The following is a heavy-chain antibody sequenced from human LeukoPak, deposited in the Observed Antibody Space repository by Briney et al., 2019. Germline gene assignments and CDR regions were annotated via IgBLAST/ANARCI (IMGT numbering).Heavy chain of an antibody. J-gene: IGHJ4*02. CDR1: GFSFSNYA. Sequence: GGPLRLSCAASGFSFSNYAMSWVRQAPGKGLEWVSGVSASGASTYSEDSVKGRFIISRDNSDNTVFLHMNSLRAEDTAVYYCTRQHTAWYVDYWGQGILVTVSS. V-gene: IGHV3-23*01. CDR3: TRQHTAWYVDY. D-gene: IGHD1-1*01. CDR2: VSASGAST.